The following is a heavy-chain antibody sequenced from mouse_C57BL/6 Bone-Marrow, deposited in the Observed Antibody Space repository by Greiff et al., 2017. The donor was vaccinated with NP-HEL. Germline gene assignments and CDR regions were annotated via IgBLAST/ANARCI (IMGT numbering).Heavy chain of an antibody. CDR1: GYTFTSYW. CDR2: INPSNGGT. CDR3: ARRDYYGSNPEY. J-gene: IGHJ2*01. V-gene: IGHV1-53*01. D-gene: IGHD1-1*01. Sequence: VQLQQPGTELVKPGASVKLSCTASGYTFTSYWMHWVKQRPGQGLEWIGNINPSNGGTNYNETFKSKATLTVDKSSSTAYMQLSSLTSEDSAVYYCARRDYYGSNPEYWGQGTTRTVSS.